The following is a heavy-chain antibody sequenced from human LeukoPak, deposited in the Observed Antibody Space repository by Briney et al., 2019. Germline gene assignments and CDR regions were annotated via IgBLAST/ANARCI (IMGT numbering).Heavy chain of an antibody. D-gene: IGHD3-3*01. Sequence: GGSLRLSCGASGSTFRNHSINWVRQAPGKGLEWVSYISSSSSTIYYADSVKGRFTISRDNAKNSLYLQMNSLRAEDTAVYYCARSPPGSFVEWFRFYYYMDVWGKGTTVTVSS. J-gene: IGHJ6*03. CDR2: ISSSSSTI. CDR1: GSTFRNHS. CDR3: ARSPPGSFVEWFRFYYYMDV. V-gene: IGHV3-48*04.